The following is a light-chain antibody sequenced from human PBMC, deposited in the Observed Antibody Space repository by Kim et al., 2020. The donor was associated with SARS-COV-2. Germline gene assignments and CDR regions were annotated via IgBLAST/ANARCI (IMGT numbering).Light chain of an antibody. Sequence: LSPGKRAPLSCRASQSVTNRLGWYQQKPGQAPRLLIYDTFNRAPGIPARFSGGGSGTDFSLTISSLEPEDFAVYYCQQRSSWPLTFGGGTKVDIK. CDR2: DTF. V-gene: IGKV3-11*01. CDR1: QSVTNR. CDR3: QQRSSWPLT. J-gene: IGKJ4*01.